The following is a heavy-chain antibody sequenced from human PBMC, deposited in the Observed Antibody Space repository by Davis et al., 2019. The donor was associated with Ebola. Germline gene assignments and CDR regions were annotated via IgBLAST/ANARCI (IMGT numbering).Heavy chain of an antibody. D-gene: IGHD2-15*01. V-gene: IGHV3-11*06. CDR1: GFTFSAVH. CDR3: TRNAGRGRETDF. J-gene: IGHJ4*02. CDR2: ISGCSTDT. Sequence: GESLKISCTASGFTFSAVHMSWIRQAPGRGPEWLAYISGCSTDTNYADSARGRFTISRDNAKNSLYLQMNSLGGDDTAVYYCTRNAGRGRETDFWGQGTLVTVSS.